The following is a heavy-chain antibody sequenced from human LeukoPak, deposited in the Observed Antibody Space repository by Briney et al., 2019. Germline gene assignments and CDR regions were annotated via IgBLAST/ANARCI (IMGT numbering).Heavy chain of an antibody. V-gene: IGHV4-38-2*02. CDR3: ARSYYYGSGSPPPYYYYYYYMDV. Sequence: SETLSLTCTVSGYSISSGYYWGWIRQPPGKGLEWIGSIYHSGSTYYNPSLKSRVTISVDTSKNQSSLKLSSVTAADTAVYYCARSYYYGSGSPPPYYYYYYYMDVWGKGTTVTVSS. D-gene: IGHD3-10*01. CDR2: IYHSGST. CDR1: GYSISSGYY. J-gene: IGHJ6*03.